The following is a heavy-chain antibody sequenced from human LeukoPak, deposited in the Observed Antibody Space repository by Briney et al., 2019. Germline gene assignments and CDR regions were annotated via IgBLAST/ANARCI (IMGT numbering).Heavy chain of an antibody. CDR2: ISGSGGST. J-gene: IGHJ5*02. V-gene: IGHV3-23*01. CDR1: GFTFSSYG. D-gene: IGHD3-3*01. Sequence: GGTLRLSCAASGFTFSSYGMSWVRQAPGKGLEWVSAISGSGGSTYYADSVKGRFNISRDNAKNSLYLQMNSLRAEDTAVYYCARDLYDFWSGLNWFDPWGQGTLVTVSS. CDR3: ARDLYDFWSGLNWFDP.